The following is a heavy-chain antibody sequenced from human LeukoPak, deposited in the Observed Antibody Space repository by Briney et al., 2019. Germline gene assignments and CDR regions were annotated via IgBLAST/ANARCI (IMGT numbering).Heavy chain of an antibody. J-gene: IGHJ4*02. D-gene: IGHD3-3*01. V-gene: IGHV1-18*01. CDR3: ARGLSAYDFWSGYYYYFDY. CDR1: GYTFTSYG. Sequence: GASVKVSCTASGYTFTSYGISWVRQAPGQGLEWMGWISAYNGNTNYAQKLQGRVTMTTDTSTSTAYMELRSLRSDDTAVYYCARGLSAYDFWSGYYYYFDYWGQGTLVTVSS. CDR2: ISAYNGNT.